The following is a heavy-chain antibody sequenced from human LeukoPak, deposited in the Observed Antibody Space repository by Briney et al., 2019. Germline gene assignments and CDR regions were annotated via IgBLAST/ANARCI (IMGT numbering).Heavy chain of an antibody. Sequence: SQTLSLTCTVSGGSISSGGYYWSWIRQHPGKGLEWIGYIYYSGSTYYNPSLKSRVTISVDTSKNQFSLKLSSVTAADTAVYYCARERIAVAGTYWFDPWGQGTLVTVSS. J-gene: IGHJ5*02. CDR3: ARERIAVAGTYWFDP. CDR1: GGSISSGGYY. V-gene: IGHV4-31*03. D-gene: IGHD6-19*01. CDR2: IYYSGST.